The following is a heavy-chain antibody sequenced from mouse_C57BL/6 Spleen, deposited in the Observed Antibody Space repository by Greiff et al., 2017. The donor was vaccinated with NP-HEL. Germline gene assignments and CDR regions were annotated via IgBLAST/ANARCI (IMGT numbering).Heavy chain of an antibody. CDR3: ARADWGFAY. J-gene: IGHJ3*01. CDR1: GYSITSGYY. V-gene: IGHV3-6*01. Sequence: ESGPGLVKPSQSLSLTCSVTGYSITSGYYWNWIRQFPGNKLEWMGYISYDGSNNYNPSLKNRISITRDTSKNQFFLKLNSVTTEDTATYYCARADWGFAYWGQGTLVTVSA. CDR2: ISYDGSN.